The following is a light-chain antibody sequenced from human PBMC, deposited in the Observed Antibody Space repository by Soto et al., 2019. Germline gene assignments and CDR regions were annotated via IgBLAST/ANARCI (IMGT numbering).Light chain of an antibody. CDR3: SSYAGSSTV. CDR2: EVS. Sequence: QSVLTQPPSASGSPGQSVTISCTGTSSDVGAYNYVSWYQQHPGKAPKLMIYEVSYRPSGVPDRFSGSKSGNTASLTVSGLQAEDEADYYCSSYAGSSTVFGTGTKATVL. CDR1: SSDVGAYNY. V-gene: IGLV2-8*01. J-gene: IGLJ1*01.